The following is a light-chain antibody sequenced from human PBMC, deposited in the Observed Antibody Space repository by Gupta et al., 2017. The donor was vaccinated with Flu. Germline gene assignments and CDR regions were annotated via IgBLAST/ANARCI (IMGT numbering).Light chain of an antibody. CDR3: SSYTSITPYV. V-gene: IGLV2-14*01. CDR1: SSDVGGYNY. J-gene: IGLJ1*01. Sequence: QSALTQPASVSGSPGQSITISCTGTSSDVGGYNYVSWYQQHPGKAPKLMIYEVSNRPSGVSNRFSGSKSGNTASLTISGLQAEDEADYYYSSYTSITPYVFGTGTKVTVL. CDR2: EVS.